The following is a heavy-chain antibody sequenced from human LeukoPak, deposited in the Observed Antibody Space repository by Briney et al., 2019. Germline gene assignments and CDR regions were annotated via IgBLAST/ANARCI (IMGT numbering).Heavy chain of an antibody. J-gene: IGHJ4*02. V-gene: IGHV3-43*01. CDR1: GFTFDDYT. Sequence: GGSLRLSCAASGFTFDDYTMHWVRQAPGKGLEWVSLISWDGGSTYYADSVKGRFTISRDNAKNSLYLQMNSLRAEDTAVYYCARDKKVSGYYVWGSYRPFDYWGQGTLVTVSS. CDR3: ARDKKVSGYYVWGSYRPFDY. CDR2: ISWDGGST. D-gene: IGHD3-16*02.